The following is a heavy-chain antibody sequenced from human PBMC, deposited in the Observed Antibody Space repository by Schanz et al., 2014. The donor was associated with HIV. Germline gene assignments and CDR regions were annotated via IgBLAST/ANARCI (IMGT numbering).Heavy chain of an antibody. Sequence: EQLVESGGGVVQPGGSLRLSCAASGFTFSNFAMSWVRQAPGKGLEWVSSISGSGVSTFYADSVKGRFTISRDNSKNTLYLQMTTLRTEDTAVYYCAKPEYDSSGNSQSHFDYWGQGTLVTVSS. D-gene: IGHD3-22*01. CDR3: AKPEYDSSGNSQSHFDY. J-gene: IGHJ4*02. CDR1: GFTFSNFA. CDR2: ISGSGVST. V-gene: IGHV3-23*04.